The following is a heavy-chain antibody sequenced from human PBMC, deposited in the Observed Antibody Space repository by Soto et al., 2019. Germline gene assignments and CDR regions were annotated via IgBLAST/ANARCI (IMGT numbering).Heavy chain of an antibody. V-gene: IGHV3-48*02. CDR3: ARDLGYGSGSYCSYFDY. CDR1: GFSFRTYP. J-gene: IGHJ4*01. Sequence: GGSVRLSCAVSGFSFRTYPMNWVRQAPGKGLEWVSYISSNSDTIDYADSVKGRFTISRDNAKNLLYPHMNSLRDDDTAVYYCARDLGYGSGSYCSYFDYWGQATLVTLSS. CDR2: ISSNSDTI. D-gene: IGHD3-10*01.